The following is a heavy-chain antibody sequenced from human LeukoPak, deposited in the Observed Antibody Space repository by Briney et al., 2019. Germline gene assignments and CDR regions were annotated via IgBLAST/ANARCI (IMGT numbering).Heavy chain of an antibody. CDR1: GFTFSTFA. Sequence: KAGGSLRLSCAASGFTFSTFAMIWVRQPPGKGLEWVSSIFPSGGEIHYADSVRGRFTISRDNAKNSLYLQMNGLRAEDTAVYYCARDLNWETYWGQGTLVSVSS. D-gene: IGHD7-27*01. CDR3: ARDLNWETY. J-gene: IGHJ4*02. CDR2: IFPSGGEI. V-gene: IGHV3-21*01.